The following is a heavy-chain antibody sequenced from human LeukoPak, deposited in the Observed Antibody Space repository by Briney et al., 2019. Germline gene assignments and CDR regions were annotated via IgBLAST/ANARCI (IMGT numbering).Heavy chain of an antibody. J-gene: IGHJ5*02. CDR2: INDSGRS. Sequence: SETLSLTCGVYGGSFSGYYWSWLRQPPGKGLEWIGEINDSGRSNYKSSLKSRVTISEDTSKNQFSLTLSSVTAQAPAVYYGARGHEVRGVIDNPLNIWFGRWGQGTLVTVAS. D-gene: IGHD3-10*01. CDR3: ARGHEVRGVIDNPLNIWFGR. CDR1: GGSFSGYY. V-gene: IGHV4-34*01.